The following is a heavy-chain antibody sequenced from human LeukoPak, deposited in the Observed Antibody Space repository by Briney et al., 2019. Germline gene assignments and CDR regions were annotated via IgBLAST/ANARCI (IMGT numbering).Heavy chain of an antibody. CDR2: IKQDGSEK. V-gene: IGHV3-7*01. D-gene: IGHD1-1*01. CDR1: GFTFSNYW. CDR3: ARGPELETKYRHSDY. Sequence: GGSLRLSCAASGFTFSNYWMNWVRQTPGKGLEWVANIKQDGSEKNYVDSVKGRFTISRDNAKNSLYMEMNSLRAEDTAVYYCARGPELETKYRHSDYWGQGTLVTVFS. J-gene: IGHJ4*02.